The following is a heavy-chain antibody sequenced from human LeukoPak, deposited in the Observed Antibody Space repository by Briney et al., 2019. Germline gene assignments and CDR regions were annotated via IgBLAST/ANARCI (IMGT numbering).Heavy chain of an antibody. D-gene: IGHD6-19*01. V-gene: IGHV3-43*02. Sequence: AGGSLRLSCAASGFTFDDYVMHWVRQAPGKGVEWVSLISGDGGSAHYGDSVKGRFTISRDNSKNSLYLQMNSLRTEDTALYYCAKDIGSSGWYQYWGQGTLVTVST. CDR2: ISGDGGSA. CDR1: GFTFDDYV. J-gene: IGHJ4*02. CDR3: AKDIGSSGWYQY.